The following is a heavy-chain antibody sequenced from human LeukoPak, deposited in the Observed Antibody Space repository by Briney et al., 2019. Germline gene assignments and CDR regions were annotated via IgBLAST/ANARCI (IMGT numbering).Heavy chain of an antibody. CDR1: GGSLTTTSYS. CDR2: IDYSGTT. J-gene: IGHJ4*02. D-gene: IGHD1-26*01. V-gene: IGHV4-39*01. CDR3: ARHFDYYGYYFDY. Sequence: SETLSLTCTVSGGSLTTTSYSWGWIRQPPGKGLEWIGSIDYSGTTYYNPSLKSRFTISVDTSKNQSSLKLTSVTAADTAVYYCARHFDYYGYYFDYWGQGTLVTVSS.